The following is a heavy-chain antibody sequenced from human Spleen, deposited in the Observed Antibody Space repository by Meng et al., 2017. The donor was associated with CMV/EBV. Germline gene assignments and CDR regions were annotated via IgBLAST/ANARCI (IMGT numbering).Heavy chain of an antibody. CDR3: ARDGGGIIVPAADDY. J-gene: IGHJ4*02. CDR2: ISSSSTYI. D-gene: IGHD2-2*01. V-gene: IGHV3-21*01. Sequence: GESLKISCAASGFSFSNYWMTWVRQAPGKGLEWVSSISSSSTYIYYADSVKGRFTISRDNAKNSLYLQMNSLRAEDTAVYYCARDGGGIIVPAADDYWGQGTLVTVSS. CDR1: GFSFSNYW.